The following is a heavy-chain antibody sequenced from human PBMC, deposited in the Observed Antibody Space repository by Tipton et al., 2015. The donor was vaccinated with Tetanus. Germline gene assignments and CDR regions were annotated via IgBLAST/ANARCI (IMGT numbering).Heavy chain of an antibody. V-gene: IGHV3-23*01. J-gene: IGHJ4*02. CDR2: FRGDDGSP. Sequence: SLRLSCAASGFTFSKYAMNWVRQTPGKGQEWVSGFRGDDGSPYYAESVKGRFTVSRDDSKNTLYLQMSSLRAEDTALYYCAKGGSSWSAYFDYWGQGVLVTVSS. CDR3: AKGGSSWSAYFDY. CDR1: GFTFSKYA. D-gene: IGHD6-13*01.